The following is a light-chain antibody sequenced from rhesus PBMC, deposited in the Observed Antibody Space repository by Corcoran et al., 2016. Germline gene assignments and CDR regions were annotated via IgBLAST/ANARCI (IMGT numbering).Light chain of an antibody. CDR3: LQYSSSPFT. V-gene: IGKV1-22*01. Sequence: DIQMTQSPSSLSASVGDTVTITCRASQSISSWLDWYQQKPGKAPKLLIYKAASLQRGVPSRFSGSGSGTDFTLTISSLQPEDFATYYCLQYSSSPFTFGPGTKLDIK. CDR1: QSISSW. J-gene: IGKJ3*01. CDR2: KAA.